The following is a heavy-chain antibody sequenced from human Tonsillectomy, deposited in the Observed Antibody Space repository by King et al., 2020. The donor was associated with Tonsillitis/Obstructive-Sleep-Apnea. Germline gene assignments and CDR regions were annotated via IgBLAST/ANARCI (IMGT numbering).Heavy chain of an antibody. CDR2: INTNTGNP. V-gene: IGHV7-4-1*02. CDR1: GYTFTSYA. CDR3: SREWPYSTGWDFVS. Sequence: VQLVESGSELKKPGASVKVSCKASGYTFTSYAMNWVRQAPGQGLEWMGWINTNTGNPTYAQGLTGRFVFSLDTSVSTAYLQNSSLKAEDTAVYYCSREWPYSTGWDFVSWGQGTLVTVSS. D-gene: IGHD6-19*01. J-gene: IGHJ4*02.